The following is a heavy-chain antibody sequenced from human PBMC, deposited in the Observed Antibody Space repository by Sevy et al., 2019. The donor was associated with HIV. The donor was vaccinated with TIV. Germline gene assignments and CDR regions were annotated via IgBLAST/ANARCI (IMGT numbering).Heavy chain of an antibody. J-gene: IGHJ3*01. Sequence: GGSLRISCAASGFSFRTYGIHWVRQAPGKGLEWVAFIWYDGSNQLYADSVKGRFTISRDNSKDMVSLQMNSLRVEDTALYFCARLDFDVWGHGTMVTVSS. V-gene: IGHV3-33*03. CDR2: IWYDGSNQ. CDR1: GFSFRTYG. CDR3: ARLDFDV.